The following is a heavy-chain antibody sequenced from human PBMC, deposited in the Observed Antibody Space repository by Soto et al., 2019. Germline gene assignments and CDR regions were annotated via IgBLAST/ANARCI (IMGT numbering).Heavy chain of an antibody. V-gene: IGHV4-31*01. CDR2: ISYSGYT. Sequence: QVQLQESGPGLVMPSQTLSLTCTVSGASITSGSYYWSWIRQHPGKGLEWIGYISYSGYTYYNPXLXRXXAVSADPSTNQFSLTLSSVTAAATAVYFCETGVRFWGQGTLVTVSS. J-gene: IGHJ3*01. D-gene: IGHD3-10*01. CDR1: GASITSGSYY. CDR3: ETGVRF.